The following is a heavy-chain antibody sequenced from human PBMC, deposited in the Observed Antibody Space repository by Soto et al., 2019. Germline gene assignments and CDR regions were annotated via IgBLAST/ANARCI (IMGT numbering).Heavy chain of an antibody. V-gene: IGHV4-31*03. CDR3: ARHRRIAARDAFDI. CDR1: GGSISSGGYY. Sequence: QVQLQESGPGLVKPSQTLSLTCTVSGGSISSGGYYWSWIRQHPGKGLEWIGYIYYSGSTYYNPSLKSRVTISVDTSKNQFSLKLSSVTAADTAVYYCARHRRIAARDAFDIWGQGTMVTVSS. D-gene: IGHD6-6*01. CDR2: IYYSGST. J-gene: IGHJ3*02.